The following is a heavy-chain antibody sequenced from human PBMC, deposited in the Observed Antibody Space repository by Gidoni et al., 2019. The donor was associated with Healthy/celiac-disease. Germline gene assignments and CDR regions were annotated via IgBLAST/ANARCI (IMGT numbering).Heavy chain of an antibody. CDR1: GYSFTSYW. CDR3: ARQGYDILTGYYLGWFDP. V-gene: IGHV5-51*01. CDR2: IYPGDSDT. J-gene: IGHJ5*02. D-gene: IGHD3-9*01. Sequence: EVQLVQSGAGVKKPGESLQISCKGSGYSFTSYWIGWVRQMPGKGLEWMGIIYPGDSDTRYSPSFQGQVTISADKSISTAYLQWSSLKASDTAMYYCARQGYDILTGYYLGWFDPWGQGTLVTVSS.